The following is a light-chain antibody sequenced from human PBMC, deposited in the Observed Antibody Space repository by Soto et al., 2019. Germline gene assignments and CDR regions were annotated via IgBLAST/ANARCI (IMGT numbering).Light chain of an antibody. Sequence: EIVLTQSPDTLSLSPGERATLCCRASQSVSRYLAWYQQKPGQAPRLLIYDASSRATGIPDRFSGGGSGTDFTLTISRLEPEDFAVYCCQQFSSFPLTFGGGTKVDI. V-gene: IGKV3-20*01. J-gene: IGKJ4*01. CDR2: DAS. CDR3: QQFSSFPLT. CDR1: QSVSRY.